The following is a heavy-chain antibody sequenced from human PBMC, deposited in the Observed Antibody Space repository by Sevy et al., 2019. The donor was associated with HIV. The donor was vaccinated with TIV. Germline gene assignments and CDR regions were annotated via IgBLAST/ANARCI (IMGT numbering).Heavy chain of an antibody. J-gene: IGHJ4*02. CDR2: ISNDGGNQ. V-gene: IGHV3-30*18. Sequence: GGSLRLSCAASGFTFRSYGMHWVRQAPGKGLEWVAVISNDGGNQYYADSVKGRFTISRDISKNTVYLQMNSLRAEDTAVYYCAKDVSDGYNYFLDFWGQGALVTVSS. D-gene: IGHD5-12*01. CDR1: GFTFRSYG. CDR3: AKDVSDGYNYFLDF.